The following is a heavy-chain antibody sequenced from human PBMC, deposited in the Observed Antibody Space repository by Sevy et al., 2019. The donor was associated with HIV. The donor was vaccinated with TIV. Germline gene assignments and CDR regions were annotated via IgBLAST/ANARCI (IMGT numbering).Heavy chain of an antibody. D-gene: IGHD1-1*01. CDR1: GFTFNRYS. J-gene: IGHJ1*01. V-gene: IGHV3-30-3*01. Sequence: GGSLRLSCAASGFTFNRYSMHWVRQAPGKGLEWVATISYDAANKHYADSVKGRFTISRDNFQNSLFLQMNSLRTEDTAMYYCALERLSSDVAEYFQNWGQGTLVTVSS. CDR3: ALERLSSDVAEYFQN. CDR2: ISYDAANK.